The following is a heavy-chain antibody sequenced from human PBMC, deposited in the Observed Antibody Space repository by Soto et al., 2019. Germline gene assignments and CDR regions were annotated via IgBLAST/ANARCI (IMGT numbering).Heavy chain of an antibody. D-gene: IGHD2-2*01. CDR1: GFTFSSYS. J-gene: IGHJ4*02. CDR2: ISSSSSYI. Sequence: EVQLVESGGGLVKPGGSLRLSCAASGFTFSSYSMNWVRQAPGKGLEWVSSISSSSSYIYYADSVKGRFTISRDNAKNSLYLQINSLRAEDTAVYYCARAYRSTPYYFDYWGRGTLVTVSS. V-gene: IGHV3-21*01. CDR3: ARAYRSTPYYFDY.